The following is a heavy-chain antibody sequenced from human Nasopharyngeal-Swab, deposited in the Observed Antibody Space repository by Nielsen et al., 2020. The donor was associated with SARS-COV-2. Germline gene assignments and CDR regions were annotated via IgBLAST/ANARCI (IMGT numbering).Heavy chain of an antibody. CDR2: INTANGDT. Sequence: WGRQAPGQGLEWMGWINTANGDTRYSQKFQDRVTISTDTSVISTDTSATTAYMELSSLGSEDTAVYFCARDEDVWGQGTTVTVSS. V-gene: IGHV1-3*04. J-gene: IGHJ6*02. CDR3: ARDEDV.